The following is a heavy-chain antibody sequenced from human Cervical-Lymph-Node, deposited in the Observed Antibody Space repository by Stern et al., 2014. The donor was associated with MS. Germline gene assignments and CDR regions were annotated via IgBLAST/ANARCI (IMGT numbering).Heavy chain of an antibody. Sequence: VQLVESGAEVKKPGASVNVSCKASGYTFTDYYVHWVRQAPGQGLQWVGRIGTTCGNAISAREFEARVTITRDTSVDTAYLELRGLTSADTAVYYCTREGPMSRGDYWGQGTLVTVSS. J-gene: IGHJ4*02. CDR1: GYTFTDYY. V-gene: IGHV1-2*06. CDR3: TREGPMSRGDY. CDR2: IGTTCGNA.